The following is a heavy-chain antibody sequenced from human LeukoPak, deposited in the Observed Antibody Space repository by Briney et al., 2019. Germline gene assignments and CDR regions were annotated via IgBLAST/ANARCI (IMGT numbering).Heavy chain of an antibody. CDR1: GYTFTSHK. V-gene: IGHV1-46*01. D-gene: IGHD4-23*01. Sequence: GASVTVSCKASGYTFTSHKMHWVRQPPGQGLEWMGIISPSGGGAISPHKFQGRVTMTRDTSTSTVYMELRSLRSQDTAVYYCARDYLRWAVDYWGQGTLVTVSS. J-gene: IGHJ4*02. CDR2: ISPSGGGA. CDR3: ARDYLRWAVDY.